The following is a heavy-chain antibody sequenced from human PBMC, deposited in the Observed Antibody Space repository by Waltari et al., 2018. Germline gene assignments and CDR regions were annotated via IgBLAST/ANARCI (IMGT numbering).Heavy chain of an antibody. CDR2: FDPEDGET. J-gene: IGHJ2*01. D-gene: IGHD3-22*01. V-gene: IGHV1-24*01. CDR3: ATRSTDYYDSRGYYQTYFDL. Sequence: QVQLVQSGAEVKKPGASVKVSCKVSGYTLTELSMHWVRQAPGKGLEWMGGFDPEDGETIYAQKFQGRVTMTEDTSTDTAYMELSSLRSEDTAVYYCATRSTDYYDSRGYYQTYFDLWGRGTLVTVSS. CDR1: GYTLTELS.